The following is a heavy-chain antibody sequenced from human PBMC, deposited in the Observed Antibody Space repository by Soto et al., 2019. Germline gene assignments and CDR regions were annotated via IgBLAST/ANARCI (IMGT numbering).Heavy chain of an antibody. CDR2: TYHSGNP. CDR1: GDIISTGGYT. D-gene: IGHD4-17*01. J-gene: IGHJ5*02. V-gene: IGHV4-30-2*01. CDR3: ARESYGDYVSYSDP. Sequence: QLQLQESGSRLVKSSETLSLTCDGCGDIISTGGYTGAWIRQPLGKALEWLGHTYHSGNPYYNPSIKSRVILSAARSRNQFSRKGRSLTAADTAVFYGARESYGDYVSYSDPWGQGIQVTVSS.